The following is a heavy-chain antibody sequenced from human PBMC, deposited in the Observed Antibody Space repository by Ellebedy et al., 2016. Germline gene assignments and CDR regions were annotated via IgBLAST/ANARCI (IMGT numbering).Heavy chain of an antibody. CDR3: AREGHYGADY. V-gene: IGHV4-34*01. CDR1: GGSFSGYY. J-gene: IGHJ4*02. CDR2: INHSGST. D-gene: IGHD4/OR15-4a*01. Sequence: SETLSLTXAVYGGSFSGYYWSWIRQPPGKGLEWIGEINHSGSTNYNPSLKSRVTISVDTSKNQFSLKLSSVTAADTAVYYCAREGHYGADYWGQGTLVTVSS.